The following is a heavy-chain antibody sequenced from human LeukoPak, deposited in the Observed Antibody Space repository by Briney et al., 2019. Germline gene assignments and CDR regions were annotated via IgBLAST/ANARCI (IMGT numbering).Heavy chain of an antibody. D-gene: IGHD2-21*01. V-gene: IGHV1-69*13. CDR2: IIPIFGTA. CDR1: GGTFSSYA. J-gene: IGHJ4*02. CDR3: ARAQAACYCGGDCYRFDY. Sequence: ASVKVSCKASGGTFSSYAISWVRQAPGQGLEWMGGIIPIFGTANYAQKFQGRVTITADESTSTAYMELSSLRSEDTAVYYCARAQAACYCGGDCYRFDYWGQGTLVTVSS.